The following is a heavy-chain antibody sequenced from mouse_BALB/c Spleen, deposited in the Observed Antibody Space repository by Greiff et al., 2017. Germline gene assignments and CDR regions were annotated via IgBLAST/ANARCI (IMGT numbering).Heavy chain of an antibody. CDR2: ISTYYGNT. CDR1: SYTFTDYA. J-gene: IGHJ2*01. CDR3: ARGTRGYFDY. V-gene: IGHV1-67*01. Sequence: QVQLQQSGPELVRPGVSVKISCKGSSYTFTDYAMHWVKQSHAKSLEWIGVISTYYGNTNYNQKFKGKATMTVDKSSSTAYMELARLTSEDSAVYYCARGTRGYFDYWGQGTTLTVSS. D-gene: IGHD3-3*01.